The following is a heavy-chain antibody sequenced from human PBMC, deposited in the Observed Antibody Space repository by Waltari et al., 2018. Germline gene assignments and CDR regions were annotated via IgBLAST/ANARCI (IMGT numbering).Heavy chain of an antibody. D-gene: IGHD3-16*01. CDR1: GFNFSDYY. CDR3: ARDLRESRTHHSYYYGMDV. J-gene: IGHJ6*02. CDR2: ISGSASAI. V-gene: IGHV3-11*01. Sequence: QIQLVESGGGLVKPGGSLRLSCAASGFNFSDYYMSWIRQAPGKGLEWIAYISGSASAISYGNSGKGRFSIFRDNTKNSLFLQMNSLRAEDTAVYYCARDLRESRTHHSYYYGMDVWGQGTSVTVSS.